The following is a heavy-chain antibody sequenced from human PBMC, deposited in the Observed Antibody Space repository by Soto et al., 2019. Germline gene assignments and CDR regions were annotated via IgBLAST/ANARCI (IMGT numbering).Heavy chain of an antibody. J-gene: IGHJ4*02. CDR2: INPNSGGT. CDR3: ARVPGRYYDSSGYPFDY. CDR1: GYTFTGYY. D-gene: IGHD3-22*01. Sequence: QVQLVQSGAEVKKPGASVKVSCKASGYTFTGYYMHWVRQAPGQGTEWMGWINPNSGGTNYAQKFQGRVTMTRDTSISTAYMELSRLRSDDTAVYYCARVPGRYYDSSGYPFDYWGQGTLVTVSS. V-gene: IGHV1-2*02.